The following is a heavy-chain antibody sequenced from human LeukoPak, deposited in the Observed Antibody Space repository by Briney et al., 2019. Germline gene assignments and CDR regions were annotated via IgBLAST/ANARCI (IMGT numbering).Heavy chain of an antibody. D-gene: IGHD4-17*01. V-gene: IGHV4-39*01. J-gene: IGHJ3*02. CDR1: GGSISSGSFY. CDR2: MYYSGST. CDR3: AITTVTYGAGGAFDI. Sequence: KSSETLSLTCTVSGGSISSGSFYWGWIRQPPGKGLEWIGIMYYSGSTYYNPSLRSQVIISVDTSKNQFSLKLSSVTAADTAVYYCAITTVTYGAGGAFDIWGQGTMVTVSS.